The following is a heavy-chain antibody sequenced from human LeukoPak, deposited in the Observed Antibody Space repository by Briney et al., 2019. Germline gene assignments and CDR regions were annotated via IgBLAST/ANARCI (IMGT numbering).Heavy chain of an antibody. CDR2: IYTSGST. CDR3: ARGKVVDFWSGYYISTHPEYNWFDP. CDR1: GCSTSRNN. V-gene: IGHV4-4*07. Sequence: PSETPSVTPTQPGCSTSRNNWSCSRQPAGKGLEWIGRIYTSGSTNYNPSLKSRVTMSVDTSKNQFSLKLSSVTAADTAVYYCARGKVVDFWSGYYISTHPEYNWFDPWGQGTLVTVSS. J-gene: IGHJ5*02. D-gene: IGHD3-3*01.